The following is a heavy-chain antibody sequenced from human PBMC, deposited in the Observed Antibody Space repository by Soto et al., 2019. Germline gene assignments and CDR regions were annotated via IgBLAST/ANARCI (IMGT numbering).Heavy chain of an antibody. V-gene: IGHV1-69*02. CDR3: ADGRSYYGS. D-gene: IGHD3-10*01. CDR1: GGTFSSYT. CDR2: IIPILGIA. J-gene: IGHJ5*02. Sequence: QVQLVQSGAEVKKPGSSVKVSCKASGGTFSSYTISWVRQAPGQGLEWMGRIIPILGIANYAQKFQGRVTIPADKSTSTAYMGLSSLRSEDTAVDYCADGRSYYGSWGQGTLVTFSS.